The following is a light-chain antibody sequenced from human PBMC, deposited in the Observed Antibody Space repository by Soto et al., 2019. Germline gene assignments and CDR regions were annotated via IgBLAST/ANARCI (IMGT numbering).Light chain of an antibody. CDR2: VAS. J-gene: IGKJ1*01. CDR3: QQYGSSPRT. CDR1: QSVNQK. Sequence: EIVLTQSPATLSVSPGERATLSCRASQSVNQKLGWYQQKPGQAPRLLIYVASYRATGIPARFSGSGSGTEYTLTISRLEPEDFAVYYCQQYGSSPRTFGQGTKVEIK. V-gene: IGKV3-20*01.